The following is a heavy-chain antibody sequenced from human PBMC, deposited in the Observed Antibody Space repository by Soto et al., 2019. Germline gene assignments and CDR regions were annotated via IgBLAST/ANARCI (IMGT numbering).Heavy chain of an antibody. Sequence: PGGSLRLSCAASGFTFSSYSMNWVRQAPGKGLEWVSYISSSSSTIYYADSVKGRFTISRDNAKNSLYLRMNSLRDEDTAVYYCARDFSLVVHYGMDVWGQGTTVTVSS. CDR3: ARDFSLVVHYGMDV. CDR1: GFTFSSYS. V-gene: IGHV3-48*02. D-gene: IGHD2-15*01. J-gene: IGHJ6*02. CDR2: ISSSSSTI.